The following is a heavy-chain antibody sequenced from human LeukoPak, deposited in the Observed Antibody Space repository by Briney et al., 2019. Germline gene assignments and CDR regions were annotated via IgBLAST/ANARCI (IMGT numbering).Heavy chain of an antibody. J-gene: IGHJ4*02. CDR2: ISSSSSTI. V-gene: IGHV3-48*01. CDR3: ARVPRSGSYRHFDY. Sequence: GGSLRLSCAASGFTFSDYTMNWVRQAPGKGLEWVSYISSSSSTIYYADSVKGRFTISRDNAKNSLYLQMNSLRAEDTAVYYCARVPRSGSYRHFDYWGQGTLVTVSS. CDR1: GFTFSDYT. D-gene: IGHD1-26*01.